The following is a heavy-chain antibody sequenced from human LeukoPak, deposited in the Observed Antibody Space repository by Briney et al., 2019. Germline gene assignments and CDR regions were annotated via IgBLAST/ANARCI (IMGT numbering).Heavy chain of an antibody. CDR2: ISSNGGST. CDR1: GFTFRHYA. Sequence: QPGGSLRLSCVASGFTFRHYAMHWVRQAPGKGLEYVSAISSNGGSTYYTNSVSGRFTISRDNSKNTLYLQMGSLKSEDMAVYYCARGEYGGNYEGVDYWGQGTLVTVSS. CDR3: ARGEYGGNYEGVDY. J-gene: IGHJ4*02. V-gene: IGHV3-64*01. D-gene: IGHD1-26*01.